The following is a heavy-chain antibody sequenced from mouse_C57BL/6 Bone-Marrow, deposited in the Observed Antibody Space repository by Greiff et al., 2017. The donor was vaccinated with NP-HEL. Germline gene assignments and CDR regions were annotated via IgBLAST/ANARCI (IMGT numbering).Heavy chain of an antibody. D-gene: IGHD1-1*01. CDR3: TRSHYYGSSYFWFAY. CDR1: GYTFTDYE. CDR2: IDPETGGT. J-gene: IGHJ3*01. V-gene: IGHV1-15*01. Sequence: QVQLKESGAELVRPGASVTLSCKASGYTFTDYEMHWVKQTPVHGLEWIGAIDPETGGTAYNQKFKGKAILTADKSSSTAYMELRSLTSEDSAVYYCTRSHYYGSSYFWFAYWGQGTLVTVSA.